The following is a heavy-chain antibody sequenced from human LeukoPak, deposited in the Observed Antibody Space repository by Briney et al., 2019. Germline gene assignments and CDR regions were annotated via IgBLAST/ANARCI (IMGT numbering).Heavy chain of an antibody. V-gene: IGHV3-64D*06. Sequence: GGSLRLSCSAPGSILSSYGLHWVRQAPGKGLESVSAISSNGGSTHYAASVKGRFTITRDNSKNTVYLQMSSLRPEDTAVYYYVKEVHNWEEFDYWGQGTLVTVSS. J-gene: IGHJ4*02. CDR1: GSILSSYG. CDR3: VKEVHNWEEFDY. D-gene: IGHD1-20*01. CDR2: ISSNGGST.